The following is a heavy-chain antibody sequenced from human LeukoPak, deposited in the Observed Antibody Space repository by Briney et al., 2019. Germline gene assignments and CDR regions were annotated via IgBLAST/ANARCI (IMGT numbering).Heavy chain of an antibody. CDR1: GFTVSSNY. D-gene: IGHD5-18*01. CDR2: SYSGGSS. Sequence: GGSLRLSCAASGFTVSSNYMSWVRQAPGKGLEWVSVSYSGGSSYYADSVKGRFTISRDNSRNTVYLQMNSLRAEDTAVYYCANDLGWIQLNLGRGQGTLVTVSS. V-gene: IGHV3-53*01. J-gene: IGHJ4*02. CDR3: ANDLGWIQLNLG.